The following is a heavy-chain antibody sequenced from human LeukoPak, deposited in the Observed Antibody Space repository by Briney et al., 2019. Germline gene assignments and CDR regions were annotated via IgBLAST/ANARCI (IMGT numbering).Heavy chain of an antibody. CDR2: IIPILGIS. Sequence: GSSVKVSCKASGGTFSSYAISWVRQAPGQGLEWMGRIIPILGISNYAQKFQGRVTITADKSTSTAYMELSSLRSEDTAVYYCARGRYDILTGWYNWFDPWGQGTLVTVSS. D-gene: IGHD3-9*01. CDR3: ARGRYDILTGWYNWFDP. CDR1: GGTFSSYA. V-gene: IGHV1-69*04. J-gene: IGHJ5*02.